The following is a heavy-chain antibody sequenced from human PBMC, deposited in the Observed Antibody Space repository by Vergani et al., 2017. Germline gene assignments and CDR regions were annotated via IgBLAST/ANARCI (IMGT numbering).Heavy chain of an antibody. J-gene: IGHJ5*02. V-gene: IGHV1-46*01. D-gene: IGHD2-2*01. CDR3: AGDSRYCSSTSCYVGRDWFDP. CDR1: GYTFTSYY. CDR2: INPSGGST. Sequence: QVQLVQSGAEVKKPGASVKVSCKASGYTFTSYYMHWVRQAPGQGLEWMGIINPSGGSTSYAQKFQGRVTMTRDTSTSTVSRELSSLRSEDTAVYYCAGDSRYCSSTSCYVGRDWFDPWGQGTLVTVSS.